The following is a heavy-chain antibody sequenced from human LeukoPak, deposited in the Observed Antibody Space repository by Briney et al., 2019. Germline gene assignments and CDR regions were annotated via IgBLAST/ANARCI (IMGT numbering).Heavy chain of an antibody. CDR2: IYTSGST. CDR1: GGSISSYY. Sequence: SETLSLTCTVSGGSISSYYWSWIRQPAGKGLEWIGRIYTSGSTNYNLSLKSRVTMSVDTSKNQFSLKLSSVTAADTAVYYCARAPRGMQWLVTFDYWGQGTLVTVSS. D-gene: IGHD6-19*01. J-gene: IGHJ4*02. CDR3: ARAPRGMQWLVTFDY. V-gene: IGHV4-4*07.